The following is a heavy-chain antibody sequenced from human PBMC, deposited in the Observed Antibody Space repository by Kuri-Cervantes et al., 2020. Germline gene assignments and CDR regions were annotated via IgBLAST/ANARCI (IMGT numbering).Heavy chain of an antibody. CDR1: GFTFSDYY. V-gene: IGHV3-74*01. Sequence: GESLKISCAASGFTFSDYYMSWIRQAPGKGLEWVSRINSDGSSTSYADSVKGRFTISRDNAKNTLYLQMNSLRAEDTALYYCAKDGYSSGGDAFDIWGQGTMVTVSS. CDR3: AKDGYSSGGDAFDI. D-gene: IGHD6-19*01. CDR2: INSDGSST. J-gene: IGHJ3*02.